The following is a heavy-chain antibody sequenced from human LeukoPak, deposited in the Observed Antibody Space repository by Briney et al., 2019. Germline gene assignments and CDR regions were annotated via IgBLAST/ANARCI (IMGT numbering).Heavy chain of an antibody. V-gene: IGHV4-4*02. CDR2: INHSGST. Sequence: SETLSLTCGVSGGSISNTNWWTWVRQPPGKGLEWIGEINHSGSTNYNPSLKSRVTISVDTSKNQFSLELSSVTAADTAVYYCARSHDERYFDHDWGQGNLVTVSP. CDR1: GGSISNTNW. D-gene: IGHD3-9*01. CDR3: ARSHDERYFDHD. J-gene: IGHJ4*02.